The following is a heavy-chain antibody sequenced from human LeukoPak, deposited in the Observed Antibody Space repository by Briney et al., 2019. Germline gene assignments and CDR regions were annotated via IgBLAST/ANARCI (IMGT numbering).Heavy chain of an antibody. CDR2: IYPGDSDT. V-gene: IGHV5-51*01. D-gene: IGHD3-10*01. CDR1: GYSFTNFW. Sequence: GESLKISCKGSGYSFTNFWIGWVRQMPGKGLEWMGIIYPGDSDTRYSPSFQGQVTISADKSISTAYLQWSSLKASDTAVYYCARQHGSGSYYSRAIDYWGQGTLVTVSS. J-gene: IGHJ4*02. CDR3: ARQHGSGSYYSRAIDY.